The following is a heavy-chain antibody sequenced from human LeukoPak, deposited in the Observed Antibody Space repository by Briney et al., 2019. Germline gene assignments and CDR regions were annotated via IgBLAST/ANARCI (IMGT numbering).Heavy chain of an antibody. CDR3: ARDSSLGDFLNWFDP. J-gene: IGHJ5*02. V-gene: IGHV4-59*11. D-gene: IGHD3-16*01. Sequence: SETLSLTCTVSGGSIENHHWTWVRQPPGKGLEWIWYIYYSGSTNYNPSLKSRVTISVDTSKNQFSLKLSSVTAADTAVYYCARDSSLGDFLNWFDPWGQGTLVTVSS. CDR2: IYYSGST. CDR1: GGSIENHH.